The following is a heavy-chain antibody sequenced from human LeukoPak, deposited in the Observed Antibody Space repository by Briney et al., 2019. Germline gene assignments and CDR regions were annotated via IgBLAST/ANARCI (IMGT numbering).Heavy chain of an antibody. D-gene: IGHD6-19*01. CDR2: IYYSGST. J-gene: IGHJ4*02. CDR1: GGSISTYY. CDR3: ARGVPGGWYSDFDY. V-gene: IGHV4-59*01. Sequence: SETLSLTCTVSGGSISTYYWSWIRQPPGKGLEWIGYIYYSGSTNYNPSLKSRVTISVDTSKNQFSLKLSSVTAADTAVYYCARGVPGGWYSDFDYWGQGTLVTVSS.